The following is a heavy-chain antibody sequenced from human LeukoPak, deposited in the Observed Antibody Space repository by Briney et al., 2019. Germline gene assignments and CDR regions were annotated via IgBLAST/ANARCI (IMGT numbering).Heavy chain of an antibody. Sequence: PGGSLRLSCAASGFTFNSYSMNWIRQAPGKGLEWVSYISSSGSTIYYADSVKGRFTISRDNAKNSLYLQMNSLRAEDTAVYYCARGVMYYYDSSGYYPDYWGQGTLVTVSS. V-gene: IGHV3-48*04. J-gene: IGHJ4*02. CDR2: ISSSGSTI. D-gene: IGHD3-22*01. CDR3: ARGVMYYYDSSGYYPDY. CDR1: GFTFNSYS.